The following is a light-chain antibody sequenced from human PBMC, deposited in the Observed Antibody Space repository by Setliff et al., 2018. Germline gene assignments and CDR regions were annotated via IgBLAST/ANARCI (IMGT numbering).Light chain of an antibody. CDR2: EFT. V-gene: IGLV6-57*01. CDR3: QSYDNNNNPI. J-gene: IGLJ2*01. CDR1: SGSIAANY. Sequence: NFMLTQAPSVSESPGKAVTISCTRSSGSIAANYVQWYQHRPGGSPITVMYEFTQRPSGVPHRFSASIDYSSNSASLTISGLEPEDEADYFCQSYDNNNNPIFGGGTQLTVL.